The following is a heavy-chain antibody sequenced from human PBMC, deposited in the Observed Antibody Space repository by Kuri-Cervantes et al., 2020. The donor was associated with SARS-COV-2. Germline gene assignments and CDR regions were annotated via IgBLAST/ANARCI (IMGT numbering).Heavy chain of an antibody. V-gene: IGHV3-13*04. D-gene: IGHD5-24*01. CDR3: AREEWLHIHDAFDI. J-gene: IGHJ3*02. CDR1: GFTFSSYD. CDR2: IGTAGDT. Sequence: GESLKISCAASGFTFSSYDMHWVRQATGKGLEWVSAIGTAGDTYYPGSVKGRFTISRDNAKNSLYLQMNSLRAEDTAVYYCAREEWLHIHDAFDIWGQGTMVTVSS.